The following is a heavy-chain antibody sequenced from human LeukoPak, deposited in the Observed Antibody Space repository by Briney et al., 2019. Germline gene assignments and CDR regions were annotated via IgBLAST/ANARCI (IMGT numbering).Heavy chain of an antibody. CDR2: IYYSGST. V-gene: IGHV4-39*01. CDR1: GGSISSSSYY. D-gene: IGHD3-10*01. Sequence: SETLSLTCTVSGGSISSSSYYWGWIRQPPGKGLEWIGSIYYSGSTYYNPSLKSRVTISVDTSKNQFSLKLSSVTAADTAVYYCARHLTSSWFGELTRWFDPWGQGTRVSVSS. J-gene: IGHJ5*02. CDR3: ARHLTSSWFGELTRWFDP.